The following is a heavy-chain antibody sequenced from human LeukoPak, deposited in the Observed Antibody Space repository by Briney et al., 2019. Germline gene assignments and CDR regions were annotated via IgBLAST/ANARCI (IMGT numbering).Heavy chain of an antibody. CDR3: ARQITDQSSGYDSIDY. Sequence: GESLKISCKAFGYRFTTYWIGWVRQMPGKGLEWMGIIYPGDSDTRYSPSSEGQVTISADKSFTTAYLQWSSLKASDTAMYYCARQITDQSSGYDSIDYWGQGTLVTVSS. V-gene: IGHV5-51*01. J-gene: IGHJ4*02. D-gene: IGHD5-12*01. CDR2: IYPGDSDT. CDR1: GYRFTTYW.